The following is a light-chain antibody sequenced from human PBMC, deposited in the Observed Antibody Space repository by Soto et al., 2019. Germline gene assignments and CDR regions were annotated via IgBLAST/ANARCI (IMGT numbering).Light chain of an antibody. Sequence: EIVLTQSPGTLSLSPGGRATLSCRATQSVSSNYLAWYQQTPGQAPRLLIYGASIRATGIPDRFSGSGSGTDFPLTSSRLEPEDFAVYYCQHYGSSPPNTFGQGTKLEIK. CDR2: GAS. CDR1: QSVSSNY. J-gene: IGKJ2*01. V-gene: IGKV3-20*01. CDR3: QHYGSSPPNT.